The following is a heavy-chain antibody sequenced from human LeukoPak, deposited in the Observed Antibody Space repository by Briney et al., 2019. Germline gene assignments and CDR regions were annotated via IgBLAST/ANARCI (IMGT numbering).Heavy chain of an antibody. V-gene: IGHV4-31*03. CDR1: GGSISSGGYY. Sequence: PSETLSLTCTVSGGSISSGGYYWSWIRQHPGKGLEWIGYIYYSGSTYYNPSLKSRVTISVDTSKNQFSLKLSSATAADTAVYYCARTNKYCTNGVCWLDYWAREPWSPSPQ. J-gene: IGHJ4*02. CDR2: IYYSGST. CDR3: ARTNKYCTNGVCWLDY. D-gene: IGHD2-8*01.